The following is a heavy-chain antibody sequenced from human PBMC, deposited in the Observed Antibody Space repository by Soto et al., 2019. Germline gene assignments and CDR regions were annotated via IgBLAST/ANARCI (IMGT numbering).Heavy chain of an antibody. D-gene: IGHD3-3*01. CDR2: INHSGST. CDR3: ARPPAHYDFWRGYYGYYYYMDV. CDR1: GGSFSGYY. Sequence: QVQLHQWGAGLLKPSETLSLTCAVYGGSFSGYYWIWIRQPPGKGLEWIGEINHSGSTNYNPSLKSRVTISVDTSKNQFSLKLTSVTAADTAVYYCARPPAHYDFWRGYYGYYYYMDVWGKGTTVTVSS. V-gene: IGHV4-34*01. J-gene: IGHJ6*03.